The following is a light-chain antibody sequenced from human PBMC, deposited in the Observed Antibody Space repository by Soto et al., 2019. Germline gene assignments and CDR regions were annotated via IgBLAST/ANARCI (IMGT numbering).Light chain of an antibody. CDR2: SNN. J-gene: IGLJ1*01. CDR1: SSNIGSRA. CDR3: ATWDDSVSGYV. Sequence: QSALTQAPAASGSPGQRVTISCSGSSSNIGSRAVNWYQQLPGTAPKLLIYSNNQRPSGVPDRFSGSKSGTSASLAISGLQSEDEADYHCATWDDSVSGYVFGTGTKVTVL. V-gene: IGLV1-44*01.